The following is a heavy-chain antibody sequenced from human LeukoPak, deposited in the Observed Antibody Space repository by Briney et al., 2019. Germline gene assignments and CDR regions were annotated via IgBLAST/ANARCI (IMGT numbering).Heavy chain of an antibody. Sequence: GESLKISCKGSGYSFTSYWIGWVRQMPGKGLEWMGIIYPGDSDTRYSPSFQGQVTTSADKSISTAYLQWSSLKASDTAMYYCARKGYYGSGSYSDDWFDPWGQGTLVTVSS. CDR1: GYSFTSYW. J-gene: IGHJ5*02. CDR2: IYPGDSDT. CDR3: ARKGYYGSGSYSDDWFDP. V-gene: IGHV5-51*01. D-gene: IGHD3-10*01.